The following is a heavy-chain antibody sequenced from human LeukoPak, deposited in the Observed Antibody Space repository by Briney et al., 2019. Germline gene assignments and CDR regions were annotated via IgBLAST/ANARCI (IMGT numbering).Heavy chain of an antibody. Sequence: PSQTLSLTCTVSDGSISSGGYYWSWIRQHPGKGLEWIGYIYYSGSTYYNPSLKSRVTISVDTSKNQFSLKLSSVTAADTAVYYCANSYGLPYYFDYWGQGTLVTVSS. CDR2: IYYSGST. CDR1: DGSISSGGYY. J-gene: IGHJ4*02. D-gene: IGHD3-10*01. V-gene: IGHV4-31*03. CDR3: ANSYGLPYYFDY.